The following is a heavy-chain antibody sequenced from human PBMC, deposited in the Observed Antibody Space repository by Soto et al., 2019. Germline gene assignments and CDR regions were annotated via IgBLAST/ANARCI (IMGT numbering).Heavy chain of an antibody. CDR2: ISASGRST. J-gene: IGHJ4*02. D-gene: IGHD3-22*01. CDR3: AKERALYYDSSAYSFDS. CDR1: GFTFTNYA. V-gene: IGHV3-23*01. Sequence: SLRLSCAASGFTFTNYAMNWVRQAPGKGLQWVSGISASGRSTYYKDSVKGRFTISRDNSKNTLFLQMNSLRDEDTAIYYCAKERALYYDSSAYSFDSWGQGTLVTVSS.